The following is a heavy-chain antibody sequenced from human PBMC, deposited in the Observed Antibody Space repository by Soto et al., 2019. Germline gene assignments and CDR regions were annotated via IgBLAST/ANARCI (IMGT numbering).Heavy chain of an antibody. CDR1: GFNFSSYE. CDR3: ARGGRVLWGYDSWESDYYYGMDV. V-gene: IGHV3-48*03. D-gene: IGHD5-12*01. Sequence: GGSLSLSCTASGFNFSSYEMNWVRQAPGKGLEWVSYTSSSGSTIYYADSVKGRFTISRDNAKNSLYLQMNSLRAEDTAVYYCARGGRVLWGYDSWESDYYYGMDVWGQGTTVTVSS. CDR2: TSSSGSTI. J-gene: IGHJ6*02.